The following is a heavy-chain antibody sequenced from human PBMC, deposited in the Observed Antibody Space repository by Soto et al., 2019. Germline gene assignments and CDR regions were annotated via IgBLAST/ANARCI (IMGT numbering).Heavy chain of an antibody. Sequence: QVQLVQSGAEVKKPGASVKVSCKASGYTFTSYAMHWVRQAPGQRLEWMGWINAGNGNTKYSQKFQGRVTITRDTPASTAYMELSSLRSEDTAVYYCATSIAAAPGAFDIWAKGQWSPPLQ. CDR3: ATSIAAAPGAFDI. CDR1: GYTFTSYA. D-gene: IGHD6-13*01. V-gene: IGHV1-3*01. J-gene: IGHJ3*02. CDR2: INAGNGNT.